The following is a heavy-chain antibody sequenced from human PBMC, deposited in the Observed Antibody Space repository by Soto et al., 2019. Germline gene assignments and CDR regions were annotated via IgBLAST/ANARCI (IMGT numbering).Heavy chain of an antibody. Sequence: QMQLVESGGGVVQPGRSLRLSCAASGFTFSSYAIHWVRQAPGKGLEWVAVISFDGDIQYYADSVKGRFTISRDNSKNTLYLQMDSLRAADTAVYYCAKVSEGSMITFGGVLAYWGQGTLVTVSS. J-gene: IGHJ4*02. D-gene: IGHD3-16*01. V-gene: IGHV3-30*18. CDR3: AKVSEGSMITFGGVLAY. CDR1: GFTFSSYA. CDR2: ISFDGDIQ.